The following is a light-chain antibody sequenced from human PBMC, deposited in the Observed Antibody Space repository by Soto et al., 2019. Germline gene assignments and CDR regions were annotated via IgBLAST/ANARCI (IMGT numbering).Light chain of an antibody. CDR1: QSISSN. J-gene: IGKJ1*01. V-gene: IGKV3-15*01. Sequence: EIVMTQSPATLSVSPGERATLSCRVSQSISSNLAWYRQKPGQAPRLLIYGASTRATGIPARFSGSGSGTEFTLTISSLQSEDFAVYYCHQYNNWPRTFGQGTKVDIK. CDR2: GAS. CDR3: HQYNNWPRT.